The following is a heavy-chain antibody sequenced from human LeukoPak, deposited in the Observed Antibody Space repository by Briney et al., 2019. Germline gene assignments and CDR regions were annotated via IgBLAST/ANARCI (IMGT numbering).Heavy chain of an antibody. CDR2: ISYDGSNE. D-gene: IGHD4-17*01. J-gene: IGHJ6*02. CDR1: GFTFVMYA. Sequence: PGRSLRLSCAASGFTFVMYAMHWVRQAPGKGLEWVAVISYDGSNEYYAESVKGRFTISRDNSKNTLYLQMNSLRAEDTALYYCARDHHDGDLPNYYYGMDVWGQGTTVTVSS. CDR3: ARDHHDGDLPNYYYGMDV. V-gene: IGHV3-30-3*01.